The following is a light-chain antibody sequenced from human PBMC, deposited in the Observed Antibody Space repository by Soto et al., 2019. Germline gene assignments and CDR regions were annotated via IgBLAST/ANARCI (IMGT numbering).Light chain of an antibody. Sequence: EIVMTQSPATLSVSPGERATLSCRASQSVTSNLAWYQQKPGQAPRLLIYGASTRAIGIPARFSGSGSGTDFTLTISSLQSEDFAVYYCQQYNNWPRVFGQGTKVEIK. CDR2: GAS. V-gene: IGKV3-15*01. CDR1: QSVTSN. CDR3: QQYNNWPRV. J-gene: IGKJ1*01.